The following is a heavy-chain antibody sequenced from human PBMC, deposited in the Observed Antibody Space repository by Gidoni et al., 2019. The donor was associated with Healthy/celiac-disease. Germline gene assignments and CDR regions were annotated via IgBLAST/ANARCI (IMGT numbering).Heavy chain of an antibody. Sequence: EVQLVESGGGVVKPGGSLRLSCAASGFTFSSYSMNWVRQVPGKGLEWVSSISSSSSYIYYAYSGDGRFTISIDNAKNSLYLQMNSLRAEDTAVYYCARDIAAAYVYWGQGTLVTVSS. V-gene: IGHV3-21*01. CDR1: GFTFSSYS. CDR2: ISSSSSYI. J-gene: IGHJ4*02. D-gene: IGHD6-13*01. CDR3: ARDIAAAYVY.